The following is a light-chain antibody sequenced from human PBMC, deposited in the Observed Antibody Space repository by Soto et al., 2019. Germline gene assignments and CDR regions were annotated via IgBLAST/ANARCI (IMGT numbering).Light chain of an antibody. V-gene: IGKV3-20*01. CDR3: QQYGSSPKT. CDR1: QSVSSNY. J-gene: IGKJ1*01. CDR2: GAS. Sequence: EIVLTQSPGTLSLSPGERASLSSRASQSVSSNYLAWYQQKPGQAPRLLIYGASSRATGIPDRFSGSGSGTDFTLTISRLEPEDFAVYYCQQYGSSPKTFGQGTKVDIK.